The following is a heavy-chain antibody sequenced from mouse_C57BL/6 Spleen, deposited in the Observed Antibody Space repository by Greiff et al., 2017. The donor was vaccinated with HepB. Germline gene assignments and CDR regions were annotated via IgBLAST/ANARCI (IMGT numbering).Heavy chain of an antibody. D-gene: IGHD2-1*01. V-gene: IGHV1-15*01. CDR2: IDPETGGT. J-gene: IGHJ3*01. Sequence: QVHVKQSGAELVRPGASVTLSCKASGYTFTDYEMHWVKQTPVHGLEWIGAIDPETGGTAYNQKFKGKAILTADKSSSTAYMELRSLTSEDSAVYYCTPLYYGNWFAYWGQGTLVTVSA. CDR1: GYTFTDYE. CDR3: TPLYYGNWFAY.